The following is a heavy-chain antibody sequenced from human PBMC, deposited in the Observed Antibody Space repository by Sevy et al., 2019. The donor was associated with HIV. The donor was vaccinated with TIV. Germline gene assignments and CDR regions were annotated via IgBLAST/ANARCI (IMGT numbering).Heavy chain of an antibody. Sequence: GGSLRLSCAASGFTFSSYGMHWVRQAPGKGLEWVALTWFDGSNTYYADSVKGRFTISRDIAKNTLHLQMNSLRGEDTAVYYCARDLEFYDNGDYGPAFMPDYWGQGTLVTVSS. V-gene: IGHV3-33*01. CDR3: ARDLEFYDNGDYGPAFMPDY. D-gene: IGHD4-17*01. CDR2: TWFDGSNT. J-gene: IGHJ4*02. CDR1: GFTFSSYG.